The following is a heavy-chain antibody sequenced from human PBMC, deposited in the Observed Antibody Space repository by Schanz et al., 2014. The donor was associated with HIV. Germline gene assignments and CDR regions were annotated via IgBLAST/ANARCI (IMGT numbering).Heavy chain of an antibody. CDR2: INTEDGDT. J-gene: IGHJ4*02. CDR3: ARDKDYTWATYRFPDS. Sequence: QVQLVLSGAEVKRPGASVRVSCKASGYSFTSYFIHWVRQAPGQGLEWLGWINTEDGDTQYFHKLQGRVSMTRDSSTNTVHMELRNLRSDDTAIYYCARDKDYTWATYRFPDSWGQGTVVTVSS. CDR1: GYSFTSYF. V-gene: IGHV1-18*04. D-gene: IGHD3-16*02.